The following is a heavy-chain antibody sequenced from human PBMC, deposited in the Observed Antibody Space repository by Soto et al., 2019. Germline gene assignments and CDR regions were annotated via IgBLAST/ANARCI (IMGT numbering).Heavy chain of an antibody. Sequence: SETLSLTCTVSGGSLSSGGYYWCWILQPPGKGLEWIGYIYYSGSTYYNPSLKSRVTISVDTSKNQFSLKLSSVTAADTAVYYCARRLQLVRGGNWFDPWGQGTLVTVSS. V-gene: IGHV4-31*03. D-gene: IGHD6-13*01. J-gene: IGHJ5*02. CDR1: GGSLSSGGYY. CDR2: IYYSGST. CDR3: ARRLQLVRGGNWFDP.